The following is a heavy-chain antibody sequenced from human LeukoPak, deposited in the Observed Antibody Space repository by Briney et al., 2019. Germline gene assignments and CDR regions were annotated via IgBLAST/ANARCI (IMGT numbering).Heavy chain of an antibody. D-gene: IGHD1-26*01. V-gene: IGHV1-2*02. CDR1: GYTFSDYY. CDR2: MNVKTGAT. CDR3: ARQSGTYWGLDY. J-gene: IGHJ4*02. Sequence: GASVKLSCKASGYTFSDYYIHWVRQAPGHGLEWLGWMNVKTGATSSAQRFPGRFTMTRDTSIGTASMEFSSLTSDDTAVYYCARQSGTYWGLDYWGQGTLVTISS.